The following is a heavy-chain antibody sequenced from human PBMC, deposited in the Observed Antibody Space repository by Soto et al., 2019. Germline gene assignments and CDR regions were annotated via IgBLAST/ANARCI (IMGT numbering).Heavy chain of an antibody. D-gene: IGHD3-22*01. V-gene: IGHV3-7*01. CDR2: IKQDGSEK. J-gene: IGHJ4*02. CDR3: ARGEYYYDSSGLGFFDY. CDR1: GFTFSSYW. Sequence: DVQLVESGGGLVQPGGSLRLSCAASGFTFSSYWMSWVRQAPGKGLEWVANIKQDGSEKYYVDSVKGRFTISRDNAKNSLYLQMNSLRAEDTAVYYCARGEYYYDSSGLGFFDYWGQGTLVTVSS.